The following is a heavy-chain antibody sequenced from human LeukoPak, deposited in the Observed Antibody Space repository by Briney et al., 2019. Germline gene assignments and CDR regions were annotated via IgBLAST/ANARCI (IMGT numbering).Heavy chain of an antibody. Sequence: KPSETLSLTCTVSGGSISSYYWSWIRQPPGKGLEWIGYIYYSGSTNHNPSLKSRVTISVDTSKNQFSLKLSSVAAADTAVYYCARAASSNWFDPWGQGTLVTVSS. CDR2: IYYSGST. CDR1: GGSISSYY. V-gene: IGHV4-59*01. J-gene: IGHJ5*02. CDR3: ARAASSNWFDP.